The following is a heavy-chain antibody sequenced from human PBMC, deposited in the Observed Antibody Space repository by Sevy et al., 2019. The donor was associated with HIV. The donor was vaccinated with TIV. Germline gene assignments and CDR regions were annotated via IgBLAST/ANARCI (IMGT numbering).Heavy chain of an antibody. CDR1: GFTFSSYW. CDR2: IKQDGSEK. J-gene: IGHJ4*02. V-gene: IGHV3-7*03. CDR3: VRVYRSYYFDY. D-gene: IGHD3-16*02. Sequence: GGSLRLSCAASGFTFSSYWMSWVRQAPGKGLEWVANIKQDGSEKYYVDSVKGRFTISRENAKNSLYLQMNSLRAEDTAVYYCVRVYRSYYFDYWGQGTLVTVSS.